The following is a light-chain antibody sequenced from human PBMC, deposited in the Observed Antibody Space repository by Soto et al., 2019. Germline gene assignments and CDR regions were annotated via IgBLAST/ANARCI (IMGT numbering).Light chain of an antibody. J-gene: IGKJ5*01. Sequence: EIVLTQSPGTLSLSPWERATLSCRASQSVSSSYLAWYQQKPGQAPRLLIYGASSRATGIPDRFSGSGSGTDFTLTITSLEPEDFAVYFCHQRYNWPRVTFGQGTRLEIK. CDR1: QSVSSSY. V-gene: IGKV3D-20*02. CDR3: HQRYNWPRVT. CDR2: GAS.